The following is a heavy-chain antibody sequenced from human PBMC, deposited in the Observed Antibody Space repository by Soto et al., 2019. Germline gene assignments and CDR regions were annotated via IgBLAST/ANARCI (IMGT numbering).Heavy chain of an antibody. V-gene: IGHV3-33*01. CDR1: GFPFSSYG. CDR3: ATGTTYKIDH. CDR2: IWYDGSKK. Sequence: QVQLVESGGGVVQAGRSLRLSCAASGFPFSSYGMHWVRQAPGKGLEWVAVIWYDGSKKYYADSVKGRFTISRDDSKNTLYLEINSLRVEDTAVYYCATGTTYKIDHWGQGTLVTVSS. J-gene: IGHJ4*02. D-gene: IGHD1-20*01.